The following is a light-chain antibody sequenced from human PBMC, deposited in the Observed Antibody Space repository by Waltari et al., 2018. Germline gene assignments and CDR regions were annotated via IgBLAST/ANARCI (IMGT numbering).Light chain of an antibody. V-gene: IGLV2-23*01. J-gene: IGLJ1*01. Sequence: QSALSQPASVSGSPGQSLTITCTGASTDLASYNLVAWYQHHPNRAPKLIINEATKRPSGISERFSGAKSGAAASRRISGLQADDEADYYCCSYTGSSTSYGCGGGTKVTVL. CDR3: CSYTGSSTSYG. CDR2: EAT. CDR1: STDLASYNL.